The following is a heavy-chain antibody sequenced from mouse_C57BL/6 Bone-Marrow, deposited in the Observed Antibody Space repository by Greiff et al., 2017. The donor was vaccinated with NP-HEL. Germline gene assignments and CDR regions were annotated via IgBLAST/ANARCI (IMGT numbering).Heavy chain of an antibody. CDR2: IYPRSGNT. Sequence: VQLQQSGAELARPGASVKLSCKASGYTFTSYGISWVKQRTGQGLEWIGAIYPRSGNTYSNEKFKGKATLTADKSSSTAYMELRSLTSEDSAGYFCARGGNTWFAYWGQGTLVTVSA. CDR3: ARGGNTWFAY. V-gene: IGHV1-81*01. D-gene: IGHD2-1*01. CDR1: GYTFTSYG. J-gene: IGHJ3*01.